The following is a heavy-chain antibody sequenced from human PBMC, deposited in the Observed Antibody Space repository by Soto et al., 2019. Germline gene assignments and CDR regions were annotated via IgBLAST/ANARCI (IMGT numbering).Heavy chain of an antibody. CDR1: GGTFSSYA. J-gene: IGHJ6*02. D-gene: IGHD3-10*01. Sequence: SVKVSCKASGGTFSSYAISWVRQAPGQGLEWMGGIIPIFGTANYAQKFQGRVTITADESTSTAYMELSSLRSEDTAVYYCAVYYYGSGTLYYYYYGLDVWGQRSTVPVS. CDR2: IIPIFGTA. V-gene: IGHV1-69*13. CDR3: AVYYYGSGTLYYYYYGLDV.